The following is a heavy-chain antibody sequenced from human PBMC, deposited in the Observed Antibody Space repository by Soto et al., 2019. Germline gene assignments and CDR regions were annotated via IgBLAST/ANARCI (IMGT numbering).Heavy chain of an antibody. Sequence: QVHLVESGGGVVQPGKSLRPSCEASGFSFRSYGLHWVRQAPGKGLEWIGLISYDGSNQFYADSVRGRFTISRDNSNNTLYLQMTSLRVEDTAVYYCAKDLFSGGSYPNWFDPWGHGTLVTVSS. CDR1: GFSFRSYG. J-gene: IGHJ5*02. V-gene: IGHV3-30*18. D-gene: IGHD1-26*01. CDR3: AKDLFSGGSYPNWFDP. CDR2: ISYDGSNQ.